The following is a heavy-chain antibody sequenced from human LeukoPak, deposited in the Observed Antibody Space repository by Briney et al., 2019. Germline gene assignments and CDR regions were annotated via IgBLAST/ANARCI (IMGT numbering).Heavy chain of an antibody. D-gene: IGHD3/OR15-3a*01. J-gene: IGHJ4*02. CDR3: AGPRDYYFDY. CDR2: INSDGSST. V-gene: IGHV3-74*01. CDR1: GFTFSSYW. Sequence: PGGSLRLSCAASGFTFSSYWMHWVRQAPGKGLVWVSLINSDGSSTSYADSVKGRFTISRDNAKNTLYLQMNSLRAEDTAVYYCAGPRDYYFDYWGQGTLVTVSS.